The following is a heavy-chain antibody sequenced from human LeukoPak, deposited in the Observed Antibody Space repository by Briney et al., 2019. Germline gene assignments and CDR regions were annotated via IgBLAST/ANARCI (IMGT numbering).Heavy chain of an antibody. CDR2: ISGSGGTV. J-gene: IGHJ4*02. CDR3: AKDAAVALDY. Sequence: GGSLRLSCAASGFTFSDFSMNWLRQAPGKGLEWLSYISGSGGTVYYADSVKGRFTISRDNAKSSLYLQTNGLRAEDTAVYYCAKDAAVALDYWGQGTLVTVSS. V-gene: IGHV3-48*01. CDR1: GFTFSDFS. D-gene: IGHD6-19*01.